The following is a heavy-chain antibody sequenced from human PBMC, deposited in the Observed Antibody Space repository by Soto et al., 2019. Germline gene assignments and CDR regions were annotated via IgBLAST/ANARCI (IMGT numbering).Heavy chain of an antibody. D-gene: IGHD3-10*01. J-gene: IGHJ3*02. Sequence: QLTLKASGPTLVQPTQTLTLTCTFSGFSISTSGLGVGWIRQPPGTALEWLALMYWNDDKRYSPYLKSRLTITKDTSQNRVVLTMTNMDPVDTATYYCAHRLRARGVHDALDIWGQGTMVTVSS. CDR2: MYWNDDK. CDR1: GFSISTSGLG. CDR3: AHRLRARGVHDALDI. V-gene: IGHV2-5*01.